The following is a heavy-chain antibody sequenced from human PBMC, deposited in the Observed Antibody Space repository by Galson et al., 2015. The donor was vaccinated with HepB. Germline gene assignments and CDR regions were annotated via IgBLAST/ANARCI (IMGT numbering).Heavy chain of an antibody. V-gene: IGHV3-23*01. CDR2: ISGSGGST. CDR1: GFTFSSYA. CDR3: AKDQHTAMVTDV. J-gene: IGHJ6*02. D-gene: IGHD5-18*01. Sequence: SLRLSCAASGFTFSSYAMSWVHQAPGKGLEWVSAISGSGGSTYYADSVKGRFTISRDNSKNTLYLQMNSLRAEDTAVYYCAKDQHTAMVTDVWGQGTTVTVSS.